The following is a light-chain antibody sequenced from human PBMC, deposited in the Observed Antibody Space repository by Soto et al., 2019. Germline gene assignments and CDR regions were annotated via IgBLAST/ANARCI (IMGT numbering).Light chain of an antibody. CDR3: NSLSATGTSYV. J-gene: IGLJ1*01. Sequence: QPASVSGSPGQSIAISCTGTSGDVGSYNHVSWYQQYPGKAPKLMIYEVTNRPSGVSDRFSGSKSGSTASLTISGLQAEDEADYYCNSLSATGTSYVYGTGTKVTVL. V-gene: IGLV2-14*01. CDR1: SGDVGSYNH. CDR2: EVT.